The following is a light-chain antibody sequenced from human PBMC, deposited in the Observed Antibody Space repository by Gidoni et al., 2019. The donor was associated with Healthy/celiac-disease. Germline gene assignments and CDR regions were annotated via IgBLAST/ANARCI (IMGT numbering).Light chain of an antibody. CDR1: VLAKKY. CDR3: YSAADNNLKV. CDR2: KDS. Sequence: SYELTQPSSVSVSPGQTARITCSGDVLAKKYARWFQQKPGQAPVLVIHKDSERPSGIPERFSGSSSGTTVTLTISGAQVEDEADYYCYSAADNNLKVFGTGTKVTVL. V-gene: IGLV3-27*01. J-gene: IGLJ1*01.